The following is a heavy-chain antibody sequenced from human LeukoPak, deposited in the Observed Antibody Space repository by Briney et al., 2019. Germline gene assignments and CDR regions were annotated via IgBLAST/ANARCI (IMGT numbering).Heavy chain of an antibody. D-gene: IGHD2-15*01. CDR1: GYTFTGYY. J-gene: IGHJ4*02. Sequence: ASVKVSCKASGYTFTGYYMHWVRQAPGQGLEWMGWINPNSGGTNYAQKFQGRITMTRDTSTSTVYMELSSLRSEDTAVYYCARYWWELPLFDYWGQGTLVTVSS. CDR3: ARYWWELPLFDY. V-gene: IGHV1-2*02. CDR2: INPNSGGT.